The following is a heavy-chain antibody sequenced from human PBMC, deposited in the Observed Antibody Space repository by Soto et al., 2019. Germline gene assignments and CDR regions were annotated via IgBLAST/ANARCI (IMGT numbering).Heavy chain of an antibody. J-gene: IGHJ6*02. D-gene: IGHD6-6*01. V-gene: IGHV6-1*01. Sequence: SQTLSLTCAISVDSVSSNSAAWNLISQSPSRGLEWLGRTYYRSKLYNDYAVSVKSRITINPDTSKNQFSLQLNSVTPEDTAVYYCARDPSIAELKDGMDVWGQGTTVTVSS. CDR1: VDSVSSNSAA. CDR2: TYYRSKLYN. CDR3: ARDPSIAELKDGMDV.